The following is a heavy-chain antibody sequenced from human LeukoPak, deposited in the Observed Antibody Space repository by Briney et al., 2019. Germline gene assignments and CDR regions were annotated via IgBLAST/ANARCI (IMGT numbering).Heavy chain of an antibody. V-gene: IGHV3-30*02. CDR3: AKVPPRVDTAMVDY. Sequence: GGSLRLSCAASGFTFSSYAMSWVRQAPGKGLEWVAFIRYDGSNKYYADSVKGRFTISRDNSKNTLYLQMNSLRAEDTAVYYCAKVPPRVDTAMVDYWGQGTLVTVSS. J-gene: IGHJ4*02. D-gene: IGHD5-18*01. CDR1: GFTFSSYA. CDR2: IRYDGSNK.